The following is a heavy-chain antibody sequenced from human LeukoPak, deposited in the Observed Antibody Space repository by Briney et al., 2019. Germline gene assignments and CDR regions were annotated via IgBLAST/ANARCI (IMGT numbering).Heavy chain of an antibody. CDR3: ARYSSGWRSFDI. CDR1: GGSISSRDYY. Sequence: SQTLSLTCTVSGGSISSRDYYWTWIRQHPGKGLEWIGYIYYTGTTSYNPSLKSRGNISIDTSKNQFSVNLGSVTAADTAVYYCARYSSGWRSFDIWGQGTMVTVSS. J-gene: IGHJ3*02. CDR2: IYYTGTT. V-gene: IGHV4-31*03. D-gene: IGHD6-19*01.